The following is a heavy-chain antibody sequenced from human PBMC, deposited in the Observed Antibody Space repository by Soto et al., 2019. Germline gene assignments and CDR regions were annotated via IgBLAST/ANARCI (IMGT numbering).Heavy chain of an antibody. D-gene: IGHD5-12*01. V-gene: IGHV4-31*03. J-gene: IGHJ3*02. CDR2: IYYSGST. CDR3: ARVEIVGPIDI. CDR1: GGSISSGGYY. Sequence: PSETLSLTCTVSGGSISSGGYYWSWIRQHPGKGLEWIGYIYYSGSTYYNPSLKSRVTISVDTSKNQFSLKLSSVTAADTAVYYCARVEIVGPIDIWGQGTMVTVSS.